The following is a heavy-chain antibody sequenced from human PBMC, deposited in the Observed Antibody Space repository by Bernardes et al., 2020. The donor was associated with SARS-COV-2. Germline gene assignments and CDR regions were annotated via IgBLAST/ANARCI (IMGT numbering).Heavy chain of an antibody. CDR1: GDSVTTGGYY. J-gene: IGHJ5*02. V-gene: IGHV4-61*08. CDR3: ARGGRAPAMVGEVINWLEP. CDR2: IHYTGNT. D-gene: IGHD5-18*01. Sequence: SETLSLTCIVSGDSVTTGGYYWSWIRQPPGKGLEWMWYIHYTGNTNYNPSLKSRVSISVDTSKNQLSLNLTSVTAADTAVYYCARGGRAPAMVGEVINWLEPWGQGTLVTVSS.